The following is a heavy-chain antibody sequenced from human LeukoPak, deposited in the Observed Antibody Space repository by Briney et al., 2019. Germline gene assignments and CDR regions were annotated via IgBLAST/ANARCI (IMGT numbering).Heavy chain of an antibody. CDR3: AKGRDGYNYRLHFDY. V-gene: IGHV3-9*01. CDR1: GFTFDDYA. CDR2: ISWNSGSI. Sequence: GRSLRLSCAASGFTFDDYAMHWVRQAPGKGLEWVSGISWNSGSIGYADSVKGRFTISRDNAKNSLYLQMDSLGAEDTALYYCAKGRDGYNYRLHFDYWGQGTLVTVSS. J-gene: IGHJ4*02. D-gene: IGHD5-24*01.